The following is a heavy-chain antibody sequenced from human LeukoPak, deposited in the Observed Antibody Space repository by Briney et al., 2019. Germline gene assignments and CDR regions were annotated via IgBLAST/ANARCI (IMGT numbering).Heavy chain of an antibody. D-gene: IGHD1-26*01. CDR1: GGTFSSYA. V-gene: IGHV1-69*01. J-gene: IGHJ4*02. Sequence: SVKVSCKASGGTFSSYAISWVRQAPGQGLEWMGGIIPIFGTANYAQNFQGRVTITADESTSTAYMELSSLRSEDKAVYYGAGYSGSYPMDYWGQGTLVTVSS. CDR3: AGYSGSYPMDY. CDR2: IIPIFGTA.